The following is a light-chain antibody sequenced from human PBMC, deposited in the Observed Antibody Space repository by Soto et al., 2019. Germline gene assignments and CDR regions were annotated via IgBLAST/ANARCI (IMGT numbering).Light chain of an antibody. CDR2: GTS. V-gene: IGKV3-15*01. J-gene: IGKJ1*01. CDR1: RVISSN. CDR3: HQYNGWPRT. Sequence: IVMPESPAPLSVSPGESPTLSCRASRVISSNLAWYQQKPGQGPSLLIYGTSTRAGGVPARFSGGGSGTEFTLTITSLQSEDFAVYYCHQYNGWPRTFGQGTKVDIK.